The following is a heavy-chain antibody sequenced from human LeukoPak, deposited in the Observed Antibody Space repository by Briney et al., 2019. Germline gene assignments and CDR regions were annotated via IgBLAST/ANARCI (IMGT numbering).Heavy chain of an antibody. Sequence: PSETLSLTCTVSGGSISSYYWSWIRQPPGKGLEWIGYIYYSGSTNYNPSLKSRVTISVDTSKNQFSLKLSSVTAADTAVYYCARCWGSLWYFDLWGRGTLVTVSS. CDR1: GGSISSYY. CDR2: IYYSGST. V-gene: IGHV4-59*08. CDR3: ARCWGSLWYFDL. J-gene: IGHJ2*01. D-gene: IGHD7-27*01.